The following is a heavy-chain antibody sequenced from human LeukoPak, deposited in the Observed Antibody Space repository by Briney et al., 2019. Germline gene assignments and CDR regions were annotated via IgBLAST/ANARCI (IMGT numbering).Heavy chain of an antibody. CDR3: ARTPRGSSWYYYYYMDV. V-gene: IGHV4-59*01. Sequence: PSETLSLTCAVYGGSFSGYYWSWIRQPPGKGLEWIGYIYYSGSTNYNPSLKSRVTISVDTSKNQFSLKLSSVTAADTAVYYCARTPRGSSWYYYYYMDVWGKGTTVTVSS. J-gene: IGHJ6*03. CDR1: GGSFSGYY. CDR2: IYYSGST. D-gene: IGHD6-13*01.